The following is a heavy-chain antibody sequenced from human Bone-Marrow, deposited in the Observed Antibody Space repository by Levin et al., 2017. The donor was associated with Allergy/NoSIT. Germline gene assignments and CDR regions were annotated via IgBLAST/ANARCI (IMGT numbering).Heavy chain of an antibody. D-gene: IGHD5-12*01. CDR1: GFNFSTYS. CDR2: ISSRGNYM. CDR3: ARDRAVDHSGYDFDY. J-gene: IGHJ4*02. V-gene: IGHV3-21*06. Sequence: KPGGSLRLSCAASGFNFSTYSMNWVRQAPGKGLEWVSSISSRGNYMYFADSVKGRFTISRDNTDNSLYLQMNTLRAEDTAVYYCARDRAVDHSGYDFDYWGQGALVTVSS.